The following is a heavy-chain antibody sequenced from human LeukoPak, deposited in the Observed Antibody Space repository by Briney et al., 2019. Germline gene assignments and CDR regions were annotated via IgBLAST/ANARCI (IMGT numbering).Heavy chain of an antibody. Sequence: GGSLRLSCAASGFTFSDYYLSWIRQAPRKGREWVSSIGSSDSGTILYPDSVKGRFTISIANTNNSLYLQMNSLRAEDTAVYYCAELGITMIGGVWGKGTTVTISS. CDR3: AELGITMIGGV. D-gene: IGHD3-10*02. CDR1: GFTFSDYY. V-gene: IGHV3-11*04. CDR2: IGSSDSGTI. J-gene: IGHJ6*04.